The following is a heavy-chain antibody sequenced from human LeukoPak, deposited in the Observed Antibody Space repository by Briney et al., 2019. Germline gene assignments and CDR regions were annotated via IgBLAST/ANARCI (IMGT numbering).Heavy chain of an antibody. CDR2: ISLRGSTT. CDR3: ARGATVTTSTYYGMDV. D-gene: IGHD4-17*01. V-gene: IGHV3-48*03. Sequence: PGGSLRLSCAASGFAFSSYEMHWVRQAPGKGLEWLSYISLRGSTTYYADSVKGRFTISRDNAKNTLYLQMNSLRAEDTAVYYCARGATVTTSTYYGMDVWGQGTTVTVSS. CDR1: GFAFSSYE. J-gene: IGHJ6*02.